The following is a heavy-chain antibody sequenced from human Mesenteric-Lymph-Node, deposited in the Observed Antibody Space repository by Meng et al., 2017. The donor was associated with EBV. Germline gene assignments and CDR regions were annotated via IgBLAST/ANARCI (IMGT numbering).Heavy chain of an antibody. J-gene: IGHJ4*02. CDR1: GFSPCTSGVG. D-gene: IGHD5-24*01. CDR3: AHRRDSGVFGYRIPVFNY. CDR2: LYWDDDN. Sequence: ITFEDAGPTLVKPKQTRTLTCTFSGFSPCTSGVGGGVMCQTPGKALQWLALLYWDDDNSYSPSLKSRLTITKDIYKNQVVPTVTNVDPMDTATYYCAHRRDSGVFGYRIPVFNYWGQGILVTVSS. V-gene: IGHV2-5*02.